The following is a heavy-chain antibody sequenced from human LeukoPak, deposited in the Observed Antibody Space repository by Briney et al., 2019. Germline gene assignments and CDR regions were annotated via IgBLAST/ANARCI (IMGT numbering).Heavy chain of an antibody. CDR2: IYSHGST. CDR1: GDPISSYSNYK. J-gene: IGHJ4*02. D-gene: IGHD6-13*01. V-gene: IGHV4-61*01. CDR3: AREYSAFDY. Sequence: SETLSLTCTVSGDPISSYSNYKWSWIRQPPGKGLEWIGYIYSHGSTNYNPSLKSRVTFSVDTSRNQFPLKLSSVTAADTAVYYCAREYSAFDYWGQGTLVTVSS.